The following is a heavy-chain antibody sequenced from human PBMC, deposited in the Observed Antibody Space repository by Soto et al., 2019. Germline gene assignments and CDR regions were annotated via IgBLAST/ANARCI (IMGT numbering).Heavy chain of an antibody. CDR1: RDTFTSYY. J-gene: IGHJ5*02. CDR3: ARSSGGNFGIIIEGTNWFAH. CDR2: INPHGGST. D-gene: IGHD1-26*01. V-gene: IGHV1-46*01. Sequence: ASVKVSCKAPRDTFTSYYINWVRPAPGQGLEWMGVINPHGGSTAYAQKFKGRVTLTRDTSASTVYMEVSSLTSEDTAMYYCARSSGGNFGIIIEGTNWFAHWGQGTLVTVSS.